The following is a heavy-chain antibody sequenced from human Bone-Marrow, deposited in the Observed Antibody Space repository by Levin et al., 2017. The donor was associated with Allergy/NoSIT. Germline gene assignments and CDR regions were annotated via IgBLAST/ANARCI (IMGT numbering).Heavy chain of an antibody. Sequence: TPGGSLRLSCSVSGGSISNSYWSWIRQAPGKGLEWIGYIKNSGTTKYNPSLNSRVTISADTSKNQVSLRLTSVTAADTAVYYCASLGYTISYYDYAMDVWGQGTTVTVSS. D-gene: IGHD5-12*01. CDR2: IKNSGTT. CDR1: GGSISNSY. CDR3: ASLGYTISYYDYAMDV. J-gene: IGHJ6*02. V-gene: IGHV4-59*01.